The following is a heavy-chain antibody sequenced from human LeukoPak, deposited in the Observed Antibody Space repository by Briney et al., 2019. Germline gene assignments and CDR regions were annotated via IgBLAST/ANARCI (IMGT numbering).Heavy chain of an antibody. D-gene: IGHD3-22*01. V-gene: IGHV1-18*01. Sequence: ASVKVSCKASGYTFTSYGISWVRQAPGQGLEWMEWISAYYGNTNYAQKLQGRVTMTTDTSTSTAYMELRSLRSDDTAVYYCARDVRYYYDSSGYYGFDYWGQGTLVTVSS. J-gene: IGHJ4*02. CDR2: ISAYYGNT. CDR1: GYTFTSYG. CDR3: ARDVRYYYDSSGYYGFDY.